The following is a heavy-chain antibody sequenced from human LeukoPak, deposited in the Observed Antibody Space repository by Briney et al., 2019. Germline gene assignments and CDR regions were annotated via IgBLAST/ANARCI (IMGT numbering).Heavy chain of an antibody. CDR2: INPHSGKT. CDR3: ATDITPGRYRDAFDI. D-gene: IGHD3-10*01. Sequence: HVASVKVSCKTSGYPFSNYDTNWVRQATGQGLEWMGWINPHSGKTGYAQKFQGRVTMTTDTSASTAYMELSSLRSEDTAVYYCATDITPGRYRDAFDIWGQGTMVTVSS. J-gene: IGHJ3*02. CDR1: GYPFSNYD. V-gene: IGHV1-8*01.